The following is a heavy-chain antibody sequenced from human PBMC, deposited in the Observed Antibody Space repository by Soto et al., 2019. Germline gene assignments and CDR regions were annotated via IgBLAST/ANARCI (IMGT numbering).Heavy chain of an antibody. Sequence: SETLSLTCAVYGGSFSGYYWSWIRQPPGKGLEWIGEINHSGSTNYNPSLKSRVTISVDTSKNQFSLKLSSVTAADTAVYYCARELVTALYFDYWGQGTLVTVSS. J-gene: IGHJ4*02. CDR2: INHSGST. CDR3: ARELVTALYFDY. V-gene: IGHV4-34*01. D-gene: IGHD2-21*02. CDR1: GGSFSGYY.